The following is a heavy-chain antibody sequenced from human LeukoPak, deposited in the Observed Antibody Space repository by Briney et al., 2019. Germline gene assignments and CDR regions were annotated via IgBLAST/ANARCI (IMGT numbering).Heavy chain of an antibody. V-gene: IGHV3-23*01. CDR3: ARVTYGSGTYGAFDY. Sequence: GGTLRLSCAASGFTFSSHGMSWVPQAPGKGLEWVSTISGSGDNTYYADSVKGRFTISRDNSKHTLYLQMNSLRDEDTAVSYCARVTYGSGTYGAFDYWGQGTLVTVSS. CDR2: ISGSGDNT. D-gene: IGHD3-10*01. CDR1: GFTFSSHG. J-gene: IGHJ4*02.